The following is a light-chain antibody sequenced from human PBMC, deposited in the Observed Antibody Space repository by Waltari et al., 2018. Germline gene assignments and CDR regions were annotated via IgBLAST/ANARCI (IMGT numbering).Light chain of an antibody. V-gene: IGLV1-40*01. CDR2: GNN. CDR3: QSHDPGLSGSKV. J-gene: IGLJ3*02. CDR1: SSNIGAGYD. Sequence: QSVLTQPPSVSGAPGQRVTISCTGSSSNIGAGYDVHWYKQLPGKAPKLLIDGNNHRPSGVPDRVSGSKSGTSASLAITGLQPDDEADYYCQSHDPGLSGSKVFGGGTKLTVL.